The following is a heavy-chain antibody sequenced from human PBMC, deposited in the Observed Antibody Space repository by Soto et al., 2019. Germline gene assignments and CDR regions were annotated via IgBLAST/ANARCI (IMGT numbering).Heavy chain of an antibody. Sequence: QVQLVQSGAVVKKPGASVRVSCKASGYTFTNYAICWVRQAPGQGLEWMGWISPYNGNTNYAQKLQGRLTMTTDTSTSTAYMELRSLRYDDTAVYYCARESGSGSYYPFDYWGQGTLVTVSS. CDR3: ARESGSGSYYPFDY. CDR1: GYTFTNYA. CDR2: ISPYNGNT. V-gene: IGHV1-18*01. J-gene: IGHJ4*02. D-gene: IGHD3-10*01.